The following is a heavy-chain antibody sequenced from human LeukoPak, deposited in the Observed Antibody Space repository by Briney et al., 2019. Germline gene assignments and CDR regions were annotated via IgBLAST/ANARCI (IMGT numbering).Heavy chain of an antibody. Sequence: GGSLRLSCEASGFTFSSYWMHWVRQAPGKGLVWVSRINSDGSSTSYADSVKGRFTISRDNAKNTLYLQMNSLRAEDTAVYYCASLVGYDYVWGSYTKGASWFDPWGQGTLVTVSS. D-gene: IGHD3-16*01. V-gene: IGHV3-74*01. J-gene: IGHJ5*02. CDR1: GFTFSSYW. CDR3: ASLVGYDYVWGSYTKGASWFDP. CDR2: INSDGSST.